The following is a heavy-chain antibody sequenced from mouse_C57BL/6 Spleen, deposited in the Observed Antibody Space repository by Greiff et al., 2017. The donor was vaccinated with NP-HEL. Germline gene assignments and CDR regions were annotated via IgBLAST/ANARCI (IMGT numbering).Heavy chain of an antibody. D-gene: IGHD2-5*01. CDR1: GYTFTSYW. V-gene: IGHV1-69*01. CDR3: ARTIVTNYYAMDY. CDR2: IDPSVSYT. J-gene: IGHJ4*01. Sequence: QVQLQQPGAELVMPGASVKLSCKASGYTFTSYWMHWVKQRPGQGLEWIGEIDPSVSYTNYNQKFKGKSTLTVDKSSSTAYMQLSSLTSEDSAVYYCARTIVTNYYAMDYWGQGTSVTVSS.